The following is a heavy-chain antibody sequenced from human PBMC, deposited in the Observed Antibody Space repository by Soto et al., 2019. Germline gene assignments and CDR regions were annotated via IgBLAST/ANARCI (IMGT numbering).Heavy chain of an antibody. CDR1: GGSISSSNW. Sequence: SETLSLTCAVSGGSISSSNWWSWVRQPPGKGLEWIGEIYHSGSTNYNPSLKSRVTISVDKSKNQFSLELSSVTAADTAVYYCARVGRGYCSGGSCEVYGMDVWGQGTTVT. V-gene: IGHV4-4*02. CDR3: ARVGRGYCSGGSCEVYGMDV. J-gene: IGHJ6*02. D-gene: IGHD2-15*01. CDR2: IYHSGST.